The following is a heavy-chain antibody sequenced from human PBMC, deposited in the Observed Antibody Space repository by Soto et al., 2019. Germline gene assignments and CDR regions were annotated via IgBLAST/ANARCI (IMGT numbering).Heavy chain of an antibody. J-gene: IGHJ4*02. CDR1: GFTFSIYW. D-gene: IGHD3-10*01. Sequence: EVQLVESGGGLVQPGGSLRLSCAASGFTFSIYWMHWVRQVPGKGLVWVSRINGDGSTTNYADSVKGRFTISRDNAKNTLYLQMNSLRAEDTAVYYCARGYGLGYWGQGTLVTVSS. CDR3: ARGYGLGY. CDR2: INGDGSTT. V-gene: IGHV3-74*01.